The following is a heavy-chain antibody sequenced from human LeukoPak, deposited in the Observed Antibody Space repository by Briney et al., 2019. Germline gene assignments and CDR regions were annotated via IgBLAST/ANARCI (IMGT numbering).Heavy chain of an antibody. J-gene: IGHJ4*02. V-gene: IGHV1-69*13. D-gene: IGHD4-17*01. CDR1: GGTFSSYA. CDR2: IIPIFGTA. CDR3: ARDSFTVTTPDY. Sequence: AASVKVSCKASGGTFSSYAISWVRHAPGQGLEWMGGIIPIFGTANYAQKFQGRVTITADESTSTAYMELSSLRSEDTAVYYCARDSFTVTTPDYWGQGTLVTVSS.